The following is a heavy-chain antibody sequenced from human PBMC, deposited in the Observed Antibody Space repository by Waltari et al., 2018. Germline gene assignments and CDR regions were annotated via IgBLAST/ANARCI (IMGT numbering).Heavy chain of an antibody. V-gene: IGHV4-61*02. CDR3: ARGPPYTSGWYPY. CDR1: GGSISSGNYY. Sequence: QVQLQESGPGLVKPSQTLSLPCTVSGGSISSGNYYWSWIRQSAGKRLEWIGRIYTSGTTNYNPSLKSRVTISIDTSRNQFSLRLSSVTATDTAVYYCARGPPYTSGWYPYWGQGTLVTVSS. CDR2: IYTSGTT. D-gene: IGHD6-19*01. J-gene: IGHJ4*02.